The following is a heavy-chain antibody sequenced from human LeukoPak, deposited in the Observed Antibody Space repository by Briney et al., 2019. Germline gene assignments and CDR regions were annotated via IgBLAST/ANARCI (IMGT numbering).Heavy chain of an antibody. CDR2: IYYSGST. V-gene: IGHV4-59*08. J-gene: IGHJ4*02. D-gene: IGHD5-12*01. Sequence: SETLSLTCTVSGGSISSYYWSWIRQPPGKGLEWIGYIYYSGSTNYNPSLKSRVTISVDTSKNQFSLKLSSVTAADTAVYYCARWRGYSGYDVFDYWGQGTLVTVSS. CDR3: ARWRGYSGYDVFDY. CDR1: GGSISSYY.